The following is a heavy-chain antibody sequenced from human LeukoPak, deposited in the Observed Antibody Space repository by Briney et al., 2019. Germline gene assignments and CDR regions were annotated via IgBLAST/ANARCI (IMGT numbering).Heavy chain of an antibody. J-gene: IGHJ4*02. D-gene: IGHD3-22*01. V-gene: IGHV4-38-2*02. CDR3: ARGKPYDSSGYYFDY. CDR1: GYSISSGYY. CDR2: IYHSGST. Sequence: SETLSLTCTVSGYSISSGYYWGWIRQPPGKGLEWIGSIYHSGSTYYNPSLKSRVTISVDTSKNQFSLKLSSVTAADTAVYYCARGKPYDSSGYYFDYWGQGTLVTVSS.